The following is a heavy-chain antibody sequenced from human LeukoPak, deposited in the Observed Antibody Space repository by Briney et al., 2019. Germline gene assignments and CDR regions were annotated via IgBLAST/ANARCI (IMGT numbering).Heavy chain of an antibody. Sequence: PSETLSLTCTVSGGSISSGSYYWSWIRQPAGKGLEWIGRIYTSGSTNYNPSLKSRATISVDTSKNQFSLKLSSVTAADTAVYYCARELAVAIFYWGQGTLVTVSS. D-gene: IGHD6-13*01. CDR2: IYTSGST. J-gene: IGHJ4*02. V-gene: IGHV4-61*02. CDR1: GGSISSGSYY. CDR3: ARELAVAIFY.